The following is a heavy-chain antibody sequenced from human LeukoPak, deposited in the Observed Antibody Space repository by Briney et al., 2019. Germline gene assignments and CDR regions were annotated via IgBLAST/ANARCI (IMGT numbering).Heavy chain of an antibody. CDR3: AGVRLPIVGTIGWFDL. D-gene: IGHD5-12*01. CDR2: ISAYNDNT. V-gene: IGHV1-18*01. J-gene: IGHJ5*02. Sequence: ASVKVSCKASGYSFSSYGITWVRQAPGQGLEWMGWISAYNDNTKYAQKFQDRVITTRDTSTSTAYMELTRLTSDDTAVYYCAGVRLPIVGTIGWFDLWGQGTPVTVSS. CDR1: GYSFSSYG.